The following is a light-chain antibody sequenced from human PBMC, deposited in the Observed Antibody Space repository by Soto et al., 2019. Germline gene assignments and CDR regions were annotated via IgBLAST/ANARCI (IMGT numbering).Light chain of an antibody. J-gene: IGKJ3*01. V-gene: IGKV1-27*01. Sequence: GDRVTITCRASQDIRDYLVWYQQRPGKVPSLLIYAASTLQSGVPSRFSGSGFGTDFTLTISSLQSEYVATYYCQKYGGAPYTFGPGTKVDLK. CDR2: AAS. CDR1: QDIRDY. CDR3: QKYGGAPYT.